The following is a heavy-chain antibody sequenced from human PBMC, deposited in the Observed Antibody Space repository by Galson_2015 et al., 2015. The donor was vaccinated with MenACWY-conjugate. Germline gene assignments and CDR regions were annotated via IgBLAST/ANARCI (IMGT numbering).Heavy chain of an antibody. Sequence: SLRLSCAASGFTFSSYDMHWVRQATGKGLEWVSAIGTAGDPYYPGSVKGRFTISRENAKNSLYLQMNSLRAGDTAVYYCARGQGYYDSSGGAFDIWGQGTMVTVSS. D-gene: IGHD3-22*01. J-gene: IGHJ3*02. CDR2: IGTAGDP. CDR3: ARGQGYYDSSGGAFDI. CDR1: GFTFSSYD. V-gene: IGHV3-13*05.